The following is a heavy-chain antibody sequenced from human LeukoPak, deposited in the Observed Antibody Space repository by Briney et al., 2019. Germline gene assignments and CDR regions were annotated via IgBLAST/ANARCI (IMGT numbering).Heavy chain of an antibody. V-gene: IGHV3-53*01. CDR3: ARGMISISQPLYFDY. Sequence: GGSLRLSRAASGFTVSSDYMSWVRQVPGKGLEWVSVIYSGGRTYYADSVKGRSTISRDNSKNTLFLQMNSLRAEDTAVYYCARGMISISQPLYFDYWGQGTLVTVSS. D-gene: IGHD3-9*01. CDR2: IYSGGRT. J-gene: IGHJ4*02. CDR1: GFTVSSDY.